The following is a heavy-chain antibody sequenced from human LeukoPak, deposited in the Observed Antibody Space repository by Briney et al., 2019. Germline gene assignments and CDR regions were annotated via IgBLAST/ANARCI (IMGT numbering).Heavy chain of an antibody. CDR1: GGSISSGGYS. CDR3: ARAIGPYGSGSPGFDN. CDR2: IYYSGST. V-gene: IGHV4-30-4*07. Sequence: PSETLSLTCAVSGGSISSGGYSWSWIRQPPGKGLEWIGYIYYSGSTYYNPSLKSRVTISVDTSKNQFSLKVSSVTAADTAVYYCARAIGPYGSGSPGFDNWGQGTLVTVSS. D-gene: IGHD3-10*01. J-gene: IGHJ4*02.